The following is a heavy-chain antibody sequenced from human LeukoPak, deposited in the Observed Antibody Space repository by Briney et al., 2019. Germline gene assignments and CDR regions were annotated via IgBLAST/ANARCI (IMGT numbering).Heavy chain of an antibody. CDR3: EKDGGIAVALYYFDY. V-gene: IGHV3-30*18. Sequence: GGSLRLSCAASGFTFSSYGMHWVRQAPGKGLEWVAAISYDGSNKYYADSVKGRFTISRDNSKNTLYLQMNSLRDEDTAVYYCEKDGGIAVALYYFDYWGQGTLVTVSS. J-gene: IGHJ4*02. D-gene: IGHD6-19*01. CDR1: GFTFSSYG. CDR2: ISYDGSNK.